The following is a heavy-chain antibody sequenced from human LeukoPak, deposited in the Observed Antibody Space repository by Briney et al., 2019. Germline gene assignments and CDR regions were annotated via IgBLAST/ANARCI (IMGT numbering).Heavy chain of an antibody. CDR3: AKGLKNSGYCGSTSCYEGFFFDY. Sequence: GGSLRLSCAASGFTFSSYAMSWVRQAPVKGLEWVSAISGSGGRTYYADSGKGRFTISRDNSKNTLYLQMNSLRAEDTAVYYCAKGLKNSGYCGSTSCYEGFFFDYWGQGTLVTVSS. J-gene: IGHJ4*02. D-gene: IGHD2-2*01. V-gene: IGHV3-23*01. CDR1: GFTFSSYA. CDR2: ISGSGGRT.